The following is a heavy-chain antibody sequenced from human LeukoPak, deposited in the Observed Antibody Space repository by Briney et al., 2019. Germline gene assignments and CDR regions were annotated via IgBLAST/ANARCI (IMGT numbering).Heavy chain of an antibody. D-gene: IGHD6-13*01. V-gene: IGHV3-30*02. Sequence: GGSLRLSCAASGSTFSSYGMHWVRQAPGKGLEWVAFIRYDGSNKYYADSVKGRFTISRDNSKNTLYLQMNSLRAEDTAVYYCAKAVGIAAAGTFDYWGQGTLVAVSS. CDR2: IRYDGSNK. CDR3: AKAVGIAAAGTFDY. CDR1: GSTFSSYG. J-gene: IGHJ4*02.